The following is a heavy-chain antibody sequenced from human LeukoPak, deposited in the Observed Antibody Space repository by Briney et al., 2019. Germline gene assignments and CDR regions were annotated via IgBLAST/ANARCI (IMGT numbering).Heavy chain of an antibody. CDR2: IIPIFGTA. V-gene: IGHV1-69*13. Sequence: SVKVSCKASGGTFSSYAISWVRQAPGQGLEWMGGIIPIFGTANYAQKFQGRVTITADESTSTAYMELSSLRSEDTAVYYCAISRDGYNLVNYFDYWGQGTLVTVSS. D-gene: IGHD5-24*01. CDR3: AISRDGYNLVNYFDY. J-gene: IGHJ4*02. CDR1: GGTFSSYA.